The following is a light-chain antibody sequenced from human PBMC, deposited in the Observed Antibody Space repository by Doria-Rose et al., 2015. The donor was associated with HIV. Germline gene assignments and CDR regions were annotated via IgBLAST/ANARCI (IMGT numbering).Light chain of an antibody. V-gene: IGKV1-39*01. Sequence: DIRLTQSPSSLSASIGDRVTITCRASQTVSTYLNWFQQEPGKAPKLLIYAASRLQSGVHSRFSGSGSGTDFTLTISGLQPGDFASYYCQQTYSSLPWTFGQGTKVEMK. CDR2: AAS. CDR3: QQTYSSLPWT. CDR1: QTVSTY. J-gene: IGKJ1*01.